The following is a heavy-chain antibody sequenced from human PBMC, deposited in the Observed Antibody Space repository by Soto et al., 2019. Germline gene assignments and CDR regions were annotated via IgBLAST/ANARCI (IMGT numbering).Heavy chain of an antibody. D-gene: IGHD6-6*01. Sequence: GGSLRLSCAASGFTFSSYSMNWVRQAPGKGLEWVSSISSSSYIYYADSVKGRFTISRDNAKNSLYLQMNSLRAEDTAVYYCARDPGSSTPWFDPWGQGTLVTVSS. CDR3: ARDPGSSTPWFDP. V-gene: IGHV3-21*01. CDR1: GFTFSSYS. J-gene: IGHJ5*02. CDR2: ISSSSYI.